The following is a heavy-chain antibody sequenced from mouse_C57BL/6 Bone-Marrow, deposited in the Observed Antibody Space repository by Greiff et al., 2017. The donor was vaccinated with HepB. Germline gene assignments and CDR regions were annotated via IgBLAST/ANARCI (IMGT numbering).Heavy chain of an antibody. CDR2: IDPEDGET. V-gene: IGHV14-2*01. Sequence: VQLQQSGAELVKPGASVKLSCTASGFNIKDYYMHWVKQRTEQGLEWIGRIDPEDGETKYAPKFQGKATIPADTSSNTAYLQLSSMTSEDTAVYDCARDSSGYDYAMDYWGQGTSVTVSS. J-gene: IGHJ4*01. D-gene: IGHD3-2*02. CDR1: GFNIKDYY. CDR3: ARDSSGYDYAMDY.